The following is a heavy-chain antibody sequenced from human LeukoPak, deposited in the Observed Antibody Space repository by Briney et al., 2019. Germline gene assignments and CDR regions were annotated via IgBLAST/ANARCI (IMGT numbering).Heavy chain of an antibody. D-gene: IGHD6-19*01. V-gene: IGHV1-2*02. CDR1: GYTFTGYY. CDR3: ARTGYSSGWLDY. J-gene: IGHJ4*02. CDR2: INPNSGGT. Sequence: AASVKVSCKASGYTFTGYYMHWVRQAPGQGLEWMGWINPNSGGTNYAQKFQGRVTMARDTSISTAYMELSRLRSDDTAVYYCARTGYSSGWLDYWGQGTLVTVSS.